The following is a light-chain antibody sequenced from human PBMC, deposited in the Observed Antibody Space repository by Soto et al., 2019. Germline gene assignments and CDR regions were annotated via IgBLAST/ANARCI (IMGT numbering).Light chain of an antibody. V-gene: IGKV1-27*01. CDR1: QDISGH. CDR3: QKYNGPPRT. CDR2: EAS. Sequence: DIQVTQSPSSLSTSVGDRVTITCRASQDISGHLAWYQQKPGKVPKLLIYEASTLQSGVPSRFSASGSGTDFTLTISSLQPEDVATYYCQKYNGPPRTFGQGTKVELK. J-gene: IGKJ1*01.